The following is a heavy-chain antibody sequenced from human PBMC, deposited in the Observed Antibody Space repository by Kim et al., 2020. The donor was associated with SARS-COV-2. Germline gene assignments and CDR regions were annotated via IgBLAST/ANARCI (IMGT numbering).Heavy chain of an antibody. D-gene: IGHD1-1*01. J-gene: IGHJ6*02. CDR2: IWYDGSSK. Sequence: GGSLRLSCAASGFTFSTYGMHWVRQAPAKGLEWVAVIWYDGSSKYYADSVKGRFTISRDNSKNTLYLQMYSLRAEDTAVYYCARMYTTVDHGMDVWGQG. CDR3: ARMYTTVDHGMDV. CDR1: GFTFSTYG. V-gene: IGHV3-33*01.